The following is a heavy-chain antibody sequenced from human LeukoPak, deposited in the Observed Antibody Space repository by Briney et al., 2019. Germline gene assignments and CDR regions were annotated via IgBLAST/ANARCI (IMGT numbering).Heavy chain of an antibody. Sequence: SVKVSCKASGGTFSSYAISWVRQAPGQGLEGMGGIIPIFGTANYAQKFQGRVTITADKSTSTAYMELSSLRSEDTAVYYCARLHDEYYYDSGGVRDYWGQGTLVTVSS. D-gene: IGHD3-22*01. J-gene: IGHJ4*02. CDR2: IIPIFGTA. CDR3: ARLHDEYYYDSGGVRDY. V-gene: IGHV1-69*06. CDR1: GGTFSSYA.